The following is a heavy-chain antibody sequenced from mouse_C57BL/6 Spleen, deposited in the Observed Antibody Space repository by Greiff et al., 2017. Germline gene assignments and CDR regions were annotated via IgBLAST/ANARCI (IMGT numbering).Heavy chain of an antibody. J-gene: IGHJ3*01. V-gene: IGHV1-74*01. CDR1: GYTFTSYC. Sequence: VKLLQSGAELVKPGASVQVSCKASGYTFTSYCMHWVQQRPGQGLAWIGRIPPSDSDTNYTQKFKGKATLTVDKSSSTAYMQLSSLTSEDSAVYYGAIEGDYDEGLAYWGQGTLVTVSA. D-gene: IGHD2-4*01. CDR2: IPPSDSDT. CDR3: AIEGDYDEGLAY.